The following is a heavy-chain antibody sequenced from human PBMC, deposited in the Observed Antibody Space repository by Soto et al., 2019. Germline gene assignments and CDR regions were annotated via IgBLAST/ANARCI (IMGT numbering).Heavy chain of an antibody. CDR1: GYTFTGYY. J-gene: IGHJ6*02. Sequence: GASVKVSCKASGYTFTGYYMHWVRQAPGQGLEWMGWINPNSGGTNYALKFQGWVTMTRDTSISTAYMELSRLRSDDTAVYYCARDLVVVVPAAIRGHYYYYYGMDVWGQGTTVTVSS. D-gene: IGHD2-2*02. V-gene: IGHV1-2*04. CDR2: INPNSGGT. CDR3: ARDLVVVVPAAIRGHYYYYYGMDV.